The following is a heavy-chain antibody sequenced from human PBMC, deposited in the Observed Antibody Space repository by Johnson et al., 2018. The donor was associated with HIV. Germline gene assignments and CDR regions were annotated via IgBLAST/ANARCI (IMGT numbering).Heavy chain of an antibody. CDR3: ALSGGAAAYDAFDI. D-gene: IGHD6-13*01. V-gene: IGHV3-66*01. Sequence: VQLVESGGGVVQPGGSLRLSCAASGFTVSSNYMSWVRQAPGKGLEWVSVIYSGGSTYYADSVKGRFTISRDNAKNTLYLQMNRLRAEDTAVYYCALSGGAAAYDAFDIWGQGTMVTVSS. CDR2: IYSGGST. CDR1: GFTVSSNY. J-gene: IGHJ3*02.